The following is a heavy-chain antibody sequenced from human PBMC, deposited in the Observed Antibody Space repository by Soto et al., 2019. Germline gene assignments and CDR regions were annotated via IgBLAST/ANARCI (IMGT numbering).Heavy chain of an antibody. CDR3: ARVGTMVRGRRNFDY. Sequence: ASVKVSCKASGYSFTGYYMHWVRQAPGQGLEWMGWISPYNGNTNYAQKLQGRVTMTTDTSTSTAYMELRRLRSDDTAVYYCARVGTMVRGRRNFDYWGQGTLVTVSS. CDR2: ISPYNGNT. J-gene: IGHJ4*02. V-gene: IGHV1-18*04. D-gene: IGHD3-10*01. CDR1: GYSFTGYY.